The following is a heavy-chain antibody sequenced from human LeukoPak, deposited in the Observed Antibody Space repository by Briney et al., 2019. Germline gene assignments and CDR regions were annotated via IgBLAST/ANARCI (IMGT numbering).Heavy chain of an antibody. CDR1: GFTFSSYA. J-gene: IGHJ4*02. CDR2: ISGSGGST. D-gene: IGHD6-19*01. Sequence: GGSLRLSCAAPGFTFSSYAMSWVRQAPGKGLEWVSAISGSGGSTYYADSVKGRFTISRDNSKNTLYLQMNSLRAEDTAVYYCADHSSSGWYETLYYFDYWGQGTLVTVSS. CDR3: ADHSSSGWYETLYYFDY. V-gene: IGHV3-23*01.